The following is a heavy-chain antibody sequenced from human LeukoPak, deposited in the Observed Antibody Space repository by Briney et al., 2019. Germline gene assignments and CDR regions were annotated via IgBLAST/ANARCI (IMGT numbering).Heavy chain of an antibody. V-gene: IGHV1-8*03. CDR3: ARSSGYASDY. D-gene: IGHD5-12*01. CDR2: MNPNSGTT. J-gene: IGHJ4*02. Sequence: ASVMVSCKASGYDFTRYDINWVRQATGHGLEWMGWMNPNSGTTGYAQKFQGRVSITRNASKSTAYMELSSLRSEDTAMYYCARSSGYASDYWGQGTLVTVSS. CDR1: GYDFTRYD.